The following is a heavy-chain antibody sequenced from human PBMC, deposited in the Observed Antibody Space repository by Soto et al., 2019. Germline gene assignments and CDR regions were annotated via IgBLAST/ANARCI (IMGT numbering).Heavy chain of an antibody. J-gene: IGHJ4*02. CDR2: INWNSGST. CDR1: GFTFDDYG. V-gene: IGHV3-20*03. D-gene: IGHD1-1*01. CDR3: ARDAKGSSGDHFDY. Sequence: GGSLRLSYAASGFTFDDYGMSWVRQAPGKGLEWVSGINWNSGSTGYADSVKGRFTISRDNAKNSLYLQMNSLGAEDTAVYYCARDAKGSSGDHFDYWGQGTLVTVSS.